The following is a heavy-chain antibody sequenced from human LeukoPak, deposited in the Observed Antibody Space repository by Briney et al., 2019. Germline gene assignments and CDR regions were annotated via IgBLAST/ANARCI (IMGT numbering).Heavy chain of an antibody. V-gene: IGHV3-48*03. J-gene: IGHJ4*02. D-gene: IGHD3-22*01. CDR1: GFTFSSYE. Sequence: GGSLRLSCAASGFTFSSYEMNWVRQAPGKGLEWVSYISSSGSTIYYTDSVKGRFTISRDNSKNTLYLQMNSLRAEDTAVYYCARQNYYDSSGYYYAYYFDYWGQGTLVTVSS. CDR3: ARQNYYDSSGYYYAYYFDY. CDR2: ISSSGSTI.